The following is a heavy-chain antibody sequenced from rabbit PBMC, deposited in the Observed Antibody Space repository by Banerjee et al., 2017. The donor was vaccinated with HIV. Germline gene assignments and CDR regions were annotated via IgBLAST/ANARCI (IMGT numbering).Heavy chain of an antibody. CDR1: GFDFSNCY. D-gene: IGHD2-1*01. V-gene: IGHV1S7*01. CDR3: ARGYDDYVIWEHYWLDL. CDR2: IYAGEGST. Sequence: QLKETGGGLVQPGGSLTLSCKASGFDFSNCYMSWVRQAPGKGLEWIGIIYAGEGSTDYASWVNGRFTISSDNAQNTVDLQMNSLTAADTATYFCARGYDDYVIWEHYWLDLWGPGT. J-gene: IGHJ5*01.